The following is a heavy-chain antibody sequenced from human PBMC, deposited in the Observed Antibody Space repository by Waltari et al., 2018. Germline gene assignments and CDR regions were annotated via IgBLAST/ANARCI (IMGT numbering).Heavy chain of an antibody. CDR1: GFAVSYNY. CDR2: IYAGGNT. CDR3: ARAGLGSPLQWLQLFDF. Sequence: EVQLVESGGGLIQPGGSLRLSCAASGFAVSYNYMSWVRQVPGKGLEWVSVIYAGGNTFYTDSVKGRFTISRDNSKNTLFLQMDSLSADDTAIYYCARAGLGSPLQWLQLFDFWGQGIPVTVSS. D-gene: IGHD6-19*01. V-gene: IGHV3-53*01. J-gene: IGHJ4*01.